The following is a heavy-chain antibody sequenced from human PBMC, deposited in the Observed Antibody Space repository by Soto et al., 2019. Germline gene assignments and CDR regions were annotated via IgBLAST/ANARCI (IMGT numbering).Heavy chain of an antibody. J-gene: IGHJ6*02. D-gene: IGHD2-2*01. CDR3: ARPLVPAAQYYYYYYGMDV. CDR1: GFTFNTYA. Sequence: NPGGTLRLSCAASGFTFNTYAMSWVRQAPGKGLEWVSSISSSSSYIYYADSVKGRFTISRDNAKNSLYLQMNSLRAEDTAVYYCARPLVPAAQYYYYYYGMDVWGQGTTVTVSS. V-gene: IGHV3-21*01. CDR2: ISSSSSYI.